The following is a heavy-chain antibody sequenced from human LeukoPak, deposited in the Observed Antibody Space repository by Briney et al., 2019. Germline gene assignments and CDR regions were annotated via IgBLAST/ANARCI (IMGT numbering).Heavy chain of an antibody. Sequence: SGGSLRLSCAASGFTFSSYAMSWVRQAPGKGLEWVSAISGSGGSTYYADSVKGRFTISRDNSKNTLYLQMNSLRAEDTAVYYYARGPIADWSMDVWGQGTTVTVSS. V-gene: IGHV3-23*01. CDR3: ARGPIADWSMDV. CDR1: GFTFSSYA. J-gene: IGHJ6*02. D-gene: IGHD3/OR15-3a*01. CDR2: ISGSGGST.